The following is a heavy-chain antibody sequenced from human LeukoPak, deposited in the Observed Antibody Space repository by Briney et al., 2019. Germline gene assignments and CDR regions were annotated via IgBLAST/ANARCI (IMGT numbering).Heavy chain of an antibody. D-gene: IGHD2-15*01. Sequence: SETLSLTCTGSWGSLSRYYRSWVRPPPGKGLEWIGDVYHTGTPNSNPSLQSRVTISAEPSKSPCSLKLSSVTAADPAVYYCARQDCRGGSCGPIGNWGQGTLVTVSS. V-gene: IGHV4-59*08. CDR2: VYHTGTP. CDR3: ARQDCRGGSCGPIGN. J-gene: IGHJ4*02. CDR1: WGSLSRYY.